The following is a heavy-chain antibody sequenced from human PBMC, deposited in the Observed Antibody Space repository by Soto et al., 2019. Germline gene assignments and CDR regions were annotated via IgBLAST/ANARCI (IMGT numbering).Heavy chain of an antibody. Sequence: QLQESGPGQVKPSETLSLTCSVSGGSLSSRGDYWGWLRQPPGKGLEWIGSAYYSGDTNYNTSLKIRLTVSLDTSKRQFSLKLTSVTAAHTAVYYCASPFGTQRFFQRFDPWGPGVLVTVSS. V-gene: IGHV4-39*01. J-gene: IGHJ5*02. D-gene: IGHD1-1*01. CDR1: GGSLSSRGDY. CDR3: ASPFGTQRFFQRFDP. CDR2: AYYSGDT.